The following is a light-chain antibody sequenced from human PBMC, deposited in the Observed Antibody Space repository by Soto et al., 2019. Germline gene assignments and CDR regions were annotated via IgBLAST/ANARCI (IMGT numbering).Light chain of an antibody. V-gene: IGKV1-5*03. CDR1: QSISSW. Sequence: DVQMTQSPSTLSASVGDRVTITCRASQSISSWLAWYQQKPGKAPKLLIYKASSLASGVPSNFRGSGSGTEFTLTISSLQPEDFATYYCQQYNSYPWTFGQGTKVDIK. J-gene: IGKJ1*01. CDR3: QQYNSYPWT. CDR2: KAS.